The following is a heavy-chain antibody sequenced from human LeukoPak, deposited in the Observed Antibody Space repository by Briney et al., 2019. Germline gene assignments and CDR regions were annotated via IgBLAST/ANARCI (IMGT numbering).Heavy chain of an antibody. V-gene: IGHV1-18*01. CDR3: ARDGRVVVTAPNDY. D-gene: IGHD2-21*02. J-gene: IGHJ4*02. Sequence: GSVKVSCKASGYTFTSYGISWVRQAPGQGLEWMGWISAYNGNTNYAQKLQGRVTMTTDTSTSTAYMELRSLRSDDTAVYYCARDGRVVVTAPNDYWGQGTLVTVSS. CDR2: ISAYNGNT. CDR1: GYTFTSYG.